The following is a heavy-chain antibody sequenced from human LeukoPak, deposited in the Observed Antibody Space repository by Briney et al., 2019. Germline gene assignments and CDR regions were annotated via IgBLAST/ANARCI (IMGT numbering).Heavy chain of an antibody. CDR2: IGGSGRST. D-gene: IGHD1-26*01. Sequence: PGGSLRLSCAVSGFTFSSYAMSWVRQAPGKGLEWVSAIGGSGRSTYYAGSVKGRFNISRDNSKNTLYLQMNSLRAEDTALYYCAKSYSGSYDNYFDYWGQGTLVIVSS. CDR1: GFTFSSYA. V-gene: IGHV3-23*01. CDR3: AKSYSGSYDNYFDY. J-gene: IGHJ4*02.